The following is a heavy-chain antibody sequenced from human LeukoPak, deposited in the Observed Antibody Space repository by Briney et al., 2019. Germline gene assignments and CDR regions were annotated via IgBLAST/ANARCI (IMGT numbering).Heavy chain of an antibody. J-gene: IGHJ4*02. V-gene: IGHV3-49*04. CDR2: IRTKPSGGTT. D-gene: IGHD5-18*01. Sequence: GSLSLSCTASGFTFGDYCMGWVRQAPGKGLEWVGFIRTKPSGGTTEFAASVKGRFTISRDDSKSIASLQMDSLRSEDTAVYYCARRGFTHGYLDFWGQGTLVTVSS. CDR3: ARRGFTHGYLDF. CDR1: GFTFGDYC.